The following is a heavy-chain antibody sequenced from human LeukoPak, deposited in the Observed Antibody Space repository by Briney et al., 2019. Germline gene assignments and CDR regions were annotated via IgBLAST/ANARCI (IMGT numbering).Heavy chain of an antibody. V-gene: IGHV4-61*02. CDR3: ARGPSSGWCLFDY. Sequence: KTSETLSLTCTVSGGSISSAIYHWSWIRQPAGKGLEWIGRIYSSGSTDYNPSLKSRVTMSVDTSKDQFSLNLSSLTAADTAVYYCARGPSSGWCLFDYWGQGTLVTVSS. D-gene: IGHD6-19*01. CDR1: GGSISSAIYH. CDR2: IYSSGST. J-gene: IGHJ4*02.